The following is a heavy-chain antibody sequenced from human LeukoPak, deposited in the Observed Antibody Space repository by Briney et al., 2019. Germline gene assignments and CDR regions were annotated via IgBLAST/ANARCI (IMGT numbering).Heavy chain of an antibody. CDR1: GGSFSGYY. CDR2: INHSGST. J-gene: IGHJ4*02. V-gene: IGHV4-34*01. Sequence: SETLSLTCAVYGGSFSGYYWSWIRQPPGKGLEWIGEINHSGSTNYNPSLKSRVTISVDTSKNQFSLKLSSVTAADTAVYYCARGRSGERMATSVPAWPPGDYWGQGTLVTVSS. D-gene: IGHD5-24*01. CDR3: ARGRSGERMATSVPAWPPGDY.